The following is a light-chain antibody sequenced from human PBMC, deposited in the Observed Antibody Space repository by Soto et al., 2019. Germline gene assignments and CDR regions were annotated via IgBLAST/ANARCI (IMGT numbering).Light chain of an antibody. V-gene: IGLV6-57*03. CDR2: EDN. Sequence: NFMLTQPHSVSESPGQTVTISCTRSSGIIASNYVQWYQQRPGSAPTTVIYEDNQRPSGVPDRFSGSIDSSSNSASLTISGLKTEDEADYYCQSYDSSNHVVFGGGTQLTVL. CDR1: SGIIASNY. CDR3: QSYDSSNHVV. J-gene: IGLJ2*01.